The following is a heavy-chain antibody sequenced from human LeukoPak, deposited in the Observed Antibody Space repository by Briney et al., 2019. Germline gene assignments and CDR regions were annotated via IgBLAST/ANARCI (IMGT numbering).Heavy chain of an antibody. D-gene: IGHD5-12*01. CDR2: IYYSGST. Sequence: KPSETLSLSCTVSGGSISSYYWSWIRQPPGKGLEWIGYIYYSGSTNYNPSLKSRVTISVDTSKNQFSLKLSSVTAADTAVYYCAREVRSGYAELGDYFDYWGQGTLVTVSS. J-gene: IGHJ4*02. CDR3: AREVRSGYAELGDYFDY. CDR1: GGSISSYY. V-gene: IGHV4-59*01.